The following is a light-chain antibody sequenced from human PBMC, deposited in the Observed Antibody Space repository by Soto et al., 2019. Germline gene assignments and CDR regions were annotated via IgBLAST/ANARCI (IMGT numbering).Light chain of an antibody. CDR3: QQYKSNPIT. Sequence: DIQMTQSPSTLSASVGDRVTITCRASQSVSSWLAWYQQKPGKVPKLLIYKASTLQSGVPSRFSGSGSGTEFTLTISSLQPDDFAAYYCQQYKSNPITFGGGTKVEIK. V-gene: IGKV1-5*03. J-gene: IGKJ4*01. CDR2: KAS. CDR1: QSVSSW.